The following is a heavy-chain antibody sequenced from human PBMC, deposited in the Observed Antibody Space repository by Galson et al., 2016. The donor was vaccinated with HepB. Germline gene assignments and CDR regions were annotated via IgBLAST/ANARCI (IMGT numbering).Heavy chain of an antibody. CDR3: AREWPGRITMSRGPPYLDH. J-gene: IGHJ4*02. V-gene: IGHV1-46*01. Sequence: SVKVSCKARGYTLSSYHMNWVRQAPGQGLEWMGRIDPSDGSATYAQTIQGRVTLTSDSSTGTVFLEVKSLTSADTAVYYCAREWPGRITMSRGPPYLDHWGQGTLDAVSS. D-gene: IGHD3-10*01. CDR1: GYTLSSYH. CDR2: IDPSDGSA.